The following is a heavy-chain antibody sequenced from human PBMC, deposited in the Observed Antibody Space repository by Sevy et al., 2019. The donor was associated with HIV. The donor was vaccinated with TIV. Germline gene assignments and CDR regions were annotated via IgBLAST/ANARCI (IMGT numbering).Heavy chain of an antibody. J-gene: IGHJ6*02. CDR3: ARDKEYYDFWSGYYTSFNYYYGMDV. CDR2: INSDGSST. D-gene: IGHD3-3*01. V-gene: IGHV3-74*01. CDR1: GFTFSSYW. Sequence: GGSLRLSCAASGFTFSSYWMHWVRQAPGKGLVWVSRINSDGSSTSYADSVKGRFTISGDNAKNTLYLQMNSLRAEDTAVYYCARDKEYYDFWSGYYTSFNYYYGMDVWGQGTTVTVSS.